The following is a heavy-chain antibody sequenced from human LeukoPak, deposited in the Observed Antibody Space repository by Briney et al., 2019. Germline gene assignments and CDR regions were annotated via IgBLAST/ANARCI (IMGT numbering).Heavy chain of an antibody. CDR1: GGSISSGGYY. CDR2: IYYSGST. CDR3: AGDYYDSSGYSLFGMDV. Sequence: SETLSLTCTVSGGSISSGGYYWSWIRQHPGKGLEWIGYIYYSGSTYYNSYLKIRVTISVNTSKNQYSLKLSSVTAADTAVYYCAGDYYDSSGYSLFGMDVWGQGTTVTVSS. V-gene: IGHV4-31*03. D-gene: IGHD3-22*01. J-gene: IGHJ6*02.